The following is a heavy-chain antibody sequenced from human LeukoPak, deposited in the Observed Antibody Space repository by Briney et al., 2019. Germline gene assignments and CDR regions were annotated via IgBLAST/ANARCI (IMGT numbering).Heavy chain of an antibody. CDR2: VSGNSNYM. CDR3: AKAAYCTNGVCYNDVFDI. Sequence: GGSLRLSCAASGFTFSTYTINWVRQAPGKGLEWVSSVSGNSNYMYYADSVKGRFTISRDNAKNSLALQMNSLRVEDTAVYYCAKAAYCTNGVCYNDVFDIWGQGTMVTVSS. D-gene: IGHD2-8*01. V-gene: IGHV3-21*01. CDR1: GFTFSTYT. J-gene: IGHJ3*02.